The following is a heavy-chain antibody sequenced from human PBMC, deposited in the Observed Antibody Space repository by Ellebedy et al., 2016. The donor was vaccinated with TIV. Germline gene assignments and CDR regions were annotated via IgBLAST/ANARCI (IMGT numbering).Heavy chain of an antibody. D-gene: IGHD2-2*01. Sequence: GESLKISXAVSGFTFSSYAMHWVRQAPGKGLEWVSGISGAGGITYYADSAKGRFTISRDNSKNTLFLQMNSLRAEDTAVYYCAKGSSITSYGAFDVWGQGTMVTVSS. CDR2: ISGAGGIT. CDR1: GFTFSSYA. CDR3: AKGSSITSYGAFDV. J-gene: IGHJ3*01. V-gene: IGHV3-23*01.